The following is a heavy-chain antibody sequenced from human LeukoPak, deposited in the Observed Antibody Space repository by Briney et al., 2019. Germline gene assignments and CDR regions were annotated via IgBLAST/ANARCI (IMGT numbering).Heavy chain of an antibody. V-gene: IGHV1-2*02. CDR3: ARVSSLVVITTFADAFDI. Sequence: ASVKVSCTASGYTFTAYYIHWVRQAPGHGLEWMGWINPNSGGTKYAQKFQGRVTMTRDTSISTANLELSRLRSDDTAIYYCARVSSLVVITTFADAFDIWGQGTMVTVSS. D-gene: IGHD3-22*01. CDR1: GYTFTAYY. CDR2: INPNSGGT. J-gene: IGHJ3*02.